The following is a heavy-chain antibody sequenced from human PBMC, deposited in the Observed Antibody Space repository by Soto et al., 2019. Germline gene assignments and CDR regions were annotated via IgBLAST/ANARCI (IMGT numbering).Heavy chain of an antibody. CDR3: VHKDYSNWFDP. D-gene: IGHD4-4*01. J-gene: IGHJ5*02. CDR2: IYWDDDK. V-gene: IGHV2-5*02. CDR1: GFSLSTSGVG. Sequence: QITLKESGPTLVKPTQTLTLTCTFSGFSLSTSGVGVGWIRQPPGKALEWLALIYWDDDKRYRPSLKSRLTNPEVHPQNPGVLTMTNMDPVDTATYYCVHKDYSNWFDPWGQGTLVTVSS.